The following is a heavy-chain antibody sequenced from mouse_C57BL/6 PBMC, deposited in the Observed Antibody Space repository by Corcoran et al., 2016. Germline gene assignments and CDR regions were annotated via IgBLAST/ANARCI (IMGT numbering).Heavy chain of an antibody. Sequence: DVQLQESGPGLVKPSQSLSLTCSVTGYSITSGYYWNWIRQFPGNKLEWMGYISYDGSNNYNPSLKNRISITRDTSKNQFFLKLNSVTTEDTATYYCATARGYDGKGYAMDYWGQGTSVTVSS. J-gene: IGHJ4*01. D-gene: IGHD2-2*01. CDR3: ATARGYDGKGYAMDY. V-gene: IGHV3-6*01. CDR1: GYSITSGYY. CDR2: ISYDGSN.